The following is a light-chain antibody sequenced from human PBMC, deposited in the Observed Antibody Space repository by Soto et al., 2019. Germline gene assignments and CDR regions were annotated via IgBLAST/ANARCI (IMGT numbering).Light chain of an antibody. Sequence: IQMTQSPSVLSASVGDRVTITCRASQSIGKHLNWYQQKPGKAPKFLIYGASTLQSGVPSRFSGSGSGTDFTLTISSLQPEDFATYYCLQDYNYPLTFGGGTKVDIK. CDR1: QSIGKH. J-gene: IGKJ4*01. V-gene: IGKV1-6*01. CDR2: GAS. CDR3: LQDYNYPLT.